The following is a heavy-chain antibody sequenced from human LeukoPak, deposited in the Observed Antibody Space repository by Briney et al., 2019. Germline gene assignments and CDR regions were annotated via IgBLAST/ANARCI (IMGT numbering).Heavy chain of an antibody. D-gene: IGHD2-15*01. CDR2: ISGSGDSA. Sequence: AGGSLRLSCAAPGFTFSSYAMTWVRQAPGKGLEWVSVISGSGDSAYYADSVKGRFTISRDNSKNTLYVQMNSLRAEDTAVYYCASRPGGTFGPLDYWGQGTLVTVSS. CDR1: GFTFSSYA. V-gene: IGHV3-23*01. CDR3: ASRPGGTFGPLDY. J-gene: IGHJ4*02.